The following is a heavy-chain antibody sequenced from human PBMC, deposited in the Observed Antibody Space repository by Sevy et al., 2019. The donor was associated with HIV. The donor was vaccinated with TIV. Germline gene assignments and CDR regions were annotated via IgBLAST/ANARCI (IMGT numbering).Heavy chain of an antibody. Sequence: ASVKVSCKASGYTFTSYGISWVRQAPGQGLEWMGWISAYNGNTNYAQKVQGRVTLTTDTSTSTAYMELRSLGSDDTAVYYCARGWDPCSGYYLDYWGQGTLVTVSS. D-gene: IGHD2-15*01. CDR1: GYTFTSYG. V-gene: IGHV1-18*01. CDR2: ISAYNGNT. J-gene: IGHJ4*02. CDR3: ARGWDPCSGYYLDY.